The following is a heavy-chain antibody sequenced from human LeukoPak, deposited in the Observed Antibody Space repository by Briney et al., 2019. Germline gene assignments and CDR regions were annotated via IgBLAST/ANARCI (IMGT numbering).Heavy chain of an antibody. CDR1: GFTFSSYW. J-gene: IGHJ4*02. D-gene: IGHD2-2*01. V-gene: IGHV3-7*01. CDR2: IKQDGSEK. Sequence: GGSLRLSCAASGFTFSSYWMSWVRQAPGKGLEWVANIKQDGSEKYYVDSVKGRFTISRDNAKNSLYLQMNSLRAEDTAVYYCARDRGDCSSTSCSYYFDYWGQGTLVTVSS. CDR3: ARDRGDCSSTSCSYYFDY.